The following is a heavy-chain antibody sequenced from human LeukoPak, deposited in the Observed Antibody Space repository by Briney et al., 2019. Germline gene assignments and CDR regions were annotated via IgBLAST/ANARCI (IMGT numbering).Heavy chain of an antibody. CDR2: IRGSGGST. D-gene: IGHD5-18*01. Sequence: GWSLRLSCAASGFTFSTYAMTWVRQAPGRGLEWVSTIRGSGGSTYYADSLKGRFTISRDNSKNTLYLQMSSLRSEDTAVYYCVCPESGYSYGYGYWGQGTLVTVSS. V-gene: IGHV3-23*01. J-gene: IGHJ4*02. CDR3: VCPESGYSYGYGY. CDR1: GFTFSTYA.